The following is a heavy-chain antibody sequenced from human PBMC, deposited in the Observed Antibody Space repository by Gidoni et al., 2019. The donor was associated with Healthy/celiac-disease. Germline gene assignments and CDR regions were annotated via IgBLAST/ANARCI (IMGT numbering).Heavy chain of an antibody. Sequence: QVQLVQSGAEVKKPGASVKVSCKASGYTFPGYDIHWVRQAPGEGLEWMGWINPNSGGTNYAQTFQGWVTMTRDTSISTAYMELSRLRSDDTAVYYCARERGSGSYYYYSGMDVWGQGTTVTVSS. J-gene: IGHJ6*02. CDR1: GYTFPGYD. D-gene: IGHD1-26*01. V-gene: IGHV1-2*04. CDR2: INPNSGGT. CDR3: ARERGSGSYYYYSGMDV.